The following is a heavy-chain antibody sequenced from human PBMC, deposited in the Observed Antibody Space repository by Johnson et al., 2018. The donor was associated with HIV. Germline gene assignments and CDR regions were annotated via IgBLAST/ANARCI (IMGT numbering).Heavy chain of an antibody. CDR1: RFTVSSNY. Sequence: VQLVESGGGLVQPGGSLRLSCAASRFTVSSNYMSWVRQAPGKGLEWVSVIYSGGSTYYADSVKGRFTISRDNSKNTLYLQMNSLRAEDTAVYFCARAASQQQLKVPFDIWGQGTMVTVSS. CDR3: ARAASQQQLKVPFDI. D-gene: IGHD6-13*01. V-gene: IGHV3-66*01. CDR2: IYSGGST. J-gene: IGHJ3*02.